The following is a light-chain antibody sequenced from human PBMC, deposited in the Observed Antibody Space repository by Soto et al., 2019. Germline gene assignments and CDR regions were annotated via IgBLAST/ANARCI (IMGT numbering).Light chain of an antibody. CDR3: QQYGSSPRT. J-gene: IGKJ2*01. Sequence: EIVLTQSPATLSLSPGERATLSCGASQSVSSSSLAWYQQKPGLAPMLLIYDASSRATGIPDRFSGSGSGTDFTRTISRLEPEDFAVYYCQQYGSSPRTFGQGTKLEIK. CDR1: QSVSSSS. CDR2: DAS. V-gene: IGKV3D-20*01.